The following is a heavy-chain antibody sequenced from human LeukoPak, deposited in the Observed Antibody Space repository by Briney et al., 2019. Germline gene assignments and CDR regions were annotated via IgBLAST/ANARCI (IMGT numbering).Heavy chain of an antibody. CDR1: GVTFSSYS. J-gene: IGHJ4*02. CDR3: AREPVRFGEVPFDY. V-gene: IGHV3-48*01. D-gene: IGHD3-10*01. CDR2: VSSSSSTI. Sequence: VGSLRLSCAASGVTFSSYSMNWVRQAPGEGLEWGSYVSSSSSTIYYADSVKGRFTISRDNAKNSLYLQMNSLRAEDTAVYYCAREPVRFGEVPFDYWGQGTLVTVSS.